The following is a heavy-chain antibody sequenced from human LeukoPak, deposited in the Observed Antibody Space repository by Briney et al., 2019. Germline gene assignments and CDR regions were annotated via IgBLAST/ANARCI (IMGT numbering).Heavy chain of an antibody. V-gene: IGHV3-23*01. J-gene: IGHJ4*02. Sequence: PGGSLRLSCAASGFTFSRSAMPWVRQTPGKGLDWVSSISSSGNTYCADSVKGRFTISRDNSKNMLYLQMNSLRAEDTAVYYCVKGRISEDGLDFWGQGTLVTVSS. CDR1: GFTFSRSA. CDR3: VKGRISEDGLDF. D-gene: IGHD6-13*01. CDR2: ISSSGNT.